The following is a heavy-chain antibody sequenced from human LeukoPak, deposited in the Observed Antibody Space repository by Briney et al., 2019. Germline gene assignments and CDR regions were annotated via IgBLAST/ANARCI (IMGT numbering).Heavy chain of an antibody. V-gene: IGHV1-2*02. Sequence: GASVKVSCKASGYTFTGYYMHWVRQAPGQGLEWMGWINPNSGGTNYAQKFQGRVTMTRDTSISTAYMELSRLRSDDTAVYYCARAGFGVVVPAAIGWIDPWGQGTLVTVSS. CDR2: INPNSGGT. CDR3: ARAGFGVVVPAAIGWIDP. D-gene: IGHD2-2*01. J-gene: IGHJ5*02. CDR1: GYTFTGYY.